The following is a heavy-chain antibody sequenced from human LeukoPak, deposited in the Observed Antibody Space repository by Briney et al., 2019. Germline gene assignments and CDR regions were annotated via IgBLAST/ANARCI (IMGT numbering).Heavy chain of an antibody. D-gene: IGHD6-19*01. CDR2: IRYDGSNK. CDR1: GLTFSSYG. J-gene: IGHJ4*02. V-gene: IGHV3-30*02. Sequence: GGSLRLSCAASGLTFSSYGMHWVRQAPGKGLEWVAFIRYDGSNKYYADSVKGRFTISRDNSKNTLYLQMNSLRAEDTAVYYCAKDSYLGIAVAGTSDYWGQGTLVTVSS. CDR3: AKDSYLGIAVAGTSDY.